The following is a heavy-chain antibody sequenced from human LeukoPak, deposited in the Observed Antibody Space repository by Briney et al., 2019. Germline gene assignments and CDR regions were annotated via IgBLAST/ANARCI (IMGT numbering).Heavy chain of an antibody. D-gene: IGHD3-3*01. V-gene: IGHV3-21*01. CDR3: ARERGYDFWSGGMDV. Sequence: KPGGSLRLSCAASGFTFSSYSMNWVRQAPGKGLEWVSSISSSSSYIYYADSVKGRFTISRDNAKNSLYLQMNSLRAEDTAVYYCARERGYDFWSGGMDVWGKGITVTVSS. CDR2: ISSSSSYI. CDR1: GFTFSSYS. J-gene: IGHJ6*03.